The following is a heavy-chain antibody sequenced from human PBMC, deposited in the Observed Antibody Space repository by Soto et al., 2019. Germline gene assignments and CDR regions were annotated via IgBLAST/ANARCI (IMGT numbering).Heavy chain of an antibody. V-gene: IGHV4-30-4*01. D-gene: IGHD4-17*01. J-gene: IGHJ4*02. CDR1: GGSINSGDYY. Sequence: TLSLTCTVSGGSINSGDYYWSWIRQPPGKGLEWIGYIYYSGSTYYNPPLRSRVTISIDTSKNHFFLNLSSVTAADTAVYYCARIGLTTALLWGQGTLVTVSS. CDR2: IYYSGST. CDR3: ARIGLTTALL.